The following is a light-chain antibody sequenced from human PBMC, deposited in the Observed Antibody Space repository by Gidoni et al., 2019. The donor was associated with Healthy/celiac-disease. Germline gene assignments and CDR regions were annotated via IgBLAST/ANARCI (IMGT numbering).Light chain of an antibody. CDR2: AAS. Sequence: IEMTQSPSSLSASVGDRVTITCRASQCISSYLDWYQQKPGKAPKLLIYAASSLQSGVPSRFSGSGSGTDFTLTISSLQPEDFATYYWQRSYSTPITFXQXTRLEIK. V-gene: IGKV1-39*01. CDR1: QCISSY. CDR3: QRSYSTPIT. J-gene: IGKJ5*01.